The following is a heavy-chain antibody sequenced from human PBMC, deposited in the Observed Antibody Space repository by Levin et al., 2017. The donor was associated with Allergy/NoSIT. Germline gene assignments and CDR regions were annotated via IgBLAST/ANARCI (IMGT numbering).Heavy chain of an antibody. V-gene: IGHV1-3*01. J-gene: IGHJ6*02. Sequence: GESLKISCKASGYTFTSYAMHWVRQAPGQRLEWMGWINAGNGNTKYSQKFQGRVIITRDTSASTAYMELSSLRSEDTAVYYCARDWFGEVGLYCMDVWGQGTTVTVSS. D-gene: IGHD3-10*01. CDR3: ARDWFGEVGLYCMDV. CDR2: INAGNGNT. CDR1: GYTFTSYA.